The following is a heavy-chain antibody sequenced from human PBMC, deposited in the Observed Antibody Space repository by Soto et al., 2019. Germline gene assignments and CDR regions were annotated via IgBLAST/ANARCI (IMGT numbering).Heavy chain of an antibody. CDR2: VYYTGTT. J-gene: IGHJ4*02. CDR1: NFSVLTSIYY. V-gene: IGHV4-39*01. D-gene: IGHD6-13*01. CDR3: ATNCNLALVPAGYFDS. Sequence: SETLSLTCTVSNFSVLTSIYYWAWIRQPPGKGLEWVGTVYYTGTTYYNPSLQSRVTISIDTSKNQFSLNLNSVTAADTAVYYCATNCNLALVPAGYFDSWGQGTLVTVSS.